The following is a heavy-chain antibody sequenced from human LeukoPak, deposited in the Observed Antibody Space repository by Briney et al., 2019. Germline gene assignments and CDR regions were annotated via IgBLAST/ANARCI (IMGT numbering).Heavy chain of an antibody. D-gene: IGHD3-22*01. J-gene: IGHJ4*02. CDR1: GLSFSTYD. Sequence: GGSLRLSCAASGLSFSTYDMNWVRQAPGKGLEWVSGIDVSGAHTYYADSVKGRFTISRDNSKNTQYLKMNSLRAEDTALYYCAKKGSGYYPFDYWGQGTLVTVSS. CDR2: IDVSGAHT. V-gene: IGHV3-23*01. CDR3: AKKGSGYYPFDY.